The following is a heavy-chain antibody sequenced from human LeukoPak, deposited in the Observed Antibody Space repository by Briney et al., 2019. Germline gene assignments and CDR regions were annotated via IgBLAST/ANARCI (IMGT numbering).Heavy chain of an antibody. J-gene: IGHJ6*02. D-gene: IGHD6-19*01. CDR2: ISYDGSNK. CDR3: AKDAVAGTNYYYGMDV. V-gene: IGHV3-30*18. CDR1: GFTFSSYG. Sequence: GGSLRLSCVASGFTFSSYGMHWVRQAPGKGLEWVAVISYDGSNKYYADSVKGRFTISRDNSKNTLYLQMNSLRAEDTAVYYCAKDAVAGTNYYYGMDVWGQGTTVTVSS.